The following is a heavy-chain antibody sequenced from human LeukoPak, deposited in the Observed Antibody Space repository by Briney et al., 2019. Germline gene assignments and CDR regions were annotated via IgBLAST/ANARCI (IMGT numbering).Heavy chain of an antibody. CDR1: GFTFSSYA. V-gene: IGHV3-23*01. CDR3: AKDYYDSSGYYKTLFDY. Sequence: GGSLRLSCAASGFTFSSYAMSWVRQAPGKGLEWVSAISGSGGSTYYADSVKGRFTISRDNSKNTLYLQMNSLRAEDTAVYCCAKDYYDSSGYYKTLFDYWGQGTLVTVSS. D-gene: IGHD3-22*01. CDR2: ISGSGGST. J-gene: IGHJ4*02.